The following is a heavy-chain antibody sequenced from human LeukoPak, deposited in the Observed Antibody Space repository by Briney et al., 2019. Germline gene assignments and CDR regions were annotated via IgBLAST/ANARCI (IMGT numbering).Heavy chain of an antibody. CDR1: GYTFTSYY. CDR2: INPSGGST. V-gene: IGHV1-46*01. J-gene: IGHJ5*02. CDR3: ARDSYYDFSPVGFDP. D-gene: IGHD3-3*01. Sequence: ASVKVSCKASGYTFTSYYMHWVRQAPGQGLEWMGIINPSGGSTSYAQKFQGRVTMTRDMSTSTVYMELSSLRSEDTAVYYCARDSYYDFSPVGFDPWGQGTLVTVPS.